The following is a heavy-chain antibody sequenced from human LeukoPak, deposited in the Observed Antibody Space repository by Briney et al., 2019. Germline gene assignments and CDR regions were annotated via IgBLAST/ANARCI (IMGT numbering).Heavy chain of an antibody. Sequence: TGGSLRLSCAASGFTFSSYWMNWVRQAPGKGLEWVSYISSSGSTIYYADSVKGRFTISRDNAKNSLYLQMNSLRAEDTAVYYCARGLAAADDYWGQGTLVTVSS. CDR3: ARGLAAADDY. CDR1: GFTFSSYW. D-gene: IGHD6-13*01. CDR2: ISSSGSTI. V-gene: IGHV3-48*03. J-gene: IGHJ4*02.